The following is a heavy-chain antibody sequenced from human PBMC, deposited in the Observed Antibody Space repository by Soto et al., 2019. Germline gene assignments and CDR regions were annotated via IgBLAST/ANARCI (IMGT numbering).Heavy chain of an antibody. D-gene: IGHD3-22*01. CDR3: ARARCSSGHCYYFDY. CDR1: GFTFSSYN. Sequence: EVQLVESGEGLVQPGGSLRLSCAASGFTFSSYNIHWIRQAPGKGLEFVSAISRSGDRTYYADSVKGRFTITRDNSKNTVWLQMGSLRAEDMAVYYCARARCSSGHCYYFDYWGRGALVSVSS. J-gene: IGHJ4*02. V-gene: IGHV3-64*02. CDR2: ISRSGDRT.